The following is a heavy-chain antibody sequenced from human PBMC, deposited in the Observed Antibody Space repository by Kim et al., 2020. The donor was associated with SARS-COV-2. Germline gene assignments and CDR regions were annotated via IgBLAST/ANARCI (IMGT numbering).Heavy chain of an antibody. CDR2: IYSGGST. Sequence: GGSLRLSCAASGFTVSSNYMSWVRQAPGKGLEWVSVIYSGGSTYYADSVKGRFTISRDNSKNTLYLQMNSLRAEDTAVYYCARASMIESGGYGMDVWGQGTTVTVSS. J-gene: IGHJ6*02. CDR3: ARASMIESGGYGMDV. D-gene: IGHD3-22*01. CDR1: GFTVSSNY. V-gene: IGHV3-53*01.